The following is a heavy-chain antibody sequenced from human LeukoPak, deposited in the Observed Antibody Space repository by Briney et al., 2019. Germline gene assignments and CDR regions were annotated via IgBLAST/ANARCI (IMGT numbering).Heavy chain of an antibody. CDR3: ARGNHIVLMVYAPVDQADAFDI. Sequence: GGSLRLSCAASGFTFSSYGMHWVRQAPGKGLEWVAVIWYDRSNKYYADSVKGRFTISRDNSKNTLYLQMNSLRAEDTAVYYCARGNHIVLMVYAPVDQADAFDIWGQGTMVTVSS. CDR1: GFTFSSYG. J-gene: IGHJ3*02. CDR2: IWYDRSNK. D-gene: IGHD2-8*01. V-gene: IGHV3-33*01.